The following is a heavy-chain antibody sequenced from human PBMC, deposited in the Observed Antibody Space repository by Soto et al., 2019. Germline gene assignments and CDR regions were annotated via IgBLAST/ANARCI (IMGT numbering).Heavy chain of an antibody. D-gene: IGHD3-10*01. CDR2: ISYDGSNK. CDR1: GFTFSSYA. CDR3: AREEVWFGTSEGFDY. J-gene: IGHJ4*02. V-gene: IGHV3-30-3*01. Sequence: QVQLVESGGGVVQPGRSLRLSCAASGFTFSSYAMHWVRQAPGKGLEWVAVISYDGSNKYYADSVKGRFTISRDNSKNTLYLQMNSLSAEHTAVYYCAREEVWFGTSEGFDYWGQGTLVTVSS.